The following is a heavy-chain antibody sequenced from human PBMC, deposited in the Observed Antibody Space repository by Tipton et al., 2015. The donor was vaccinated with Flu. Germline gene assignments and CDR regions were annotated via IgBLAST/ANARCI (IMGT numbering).Heavy chain of an antibody. CDR1: GYSISSGYY. CDR2: IDHSGTT. CDR3: ASHSYSRGRAGH. J-gene: IGHJ4*02. Sequence: GLVKPSETLSLTCTVSGYSISSGYYWGWIRQPPGKGLEWIGSIDHSGTTYYNPSLKSRVTISVDTSKNQFSLKLSSVTAADTAVFYCASHSYSRGRAGHWGQGILVTVSS. D-gene: IGHD4-11*01. V-gene: IGHV4-38-2*02.